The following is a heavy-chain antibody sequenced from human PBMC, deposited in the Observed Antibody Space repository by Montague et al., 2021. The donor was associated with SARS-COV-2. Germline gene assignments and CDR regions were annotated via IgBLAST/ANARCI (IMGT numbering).Heavy chain of an antibody. Sequence: SLRLSCAASGFTFNNYWMHWVRQVPRKGLLWVSRINRDGSSPPYADSVKGRFTISRDNAKNTLYLQVNSLRDDDTAVYYCAREAYNSGDFDFWGQGTLVTVSS. CDR1: GFTFNNYW. CDR3: AREAYNSGDFDF. D-gene: IGHD6-19*01. V-gene: IGHV3-74*01. J-gene: IGHJ4*02. CDR2: INRDGSSP.